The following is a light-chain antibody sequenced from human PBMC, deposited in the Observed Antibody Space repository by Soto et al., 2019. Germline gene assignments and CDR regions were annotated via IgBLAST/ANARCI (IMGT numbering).Light chain of an antibody. J-gene: IGKJ2*01. CDR3: QQYGSSPRT. Sequence: EIVLTQSPGTLSMSPGERATLSCRASQSVNSNFFAWYQQKPGQAPRLLIYGVSTRATGIPDRFTGSGSGTDFALTISGLEPEDFAVYYCQQYGSSPRTFGQGTKVEIE. CDR1: QSVNSNF. V-gene: IGKV3-20*01. CDR2: GVS.